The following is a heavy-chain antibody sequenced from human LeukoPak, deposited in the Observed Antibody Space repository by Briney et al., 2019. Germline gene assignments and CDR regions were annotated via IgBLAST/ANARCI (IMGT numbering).Heavy chain of an antibody. Sequence: GASVKVSCKASGYTFTGYYMHWVRQAPGQGLEWMGRINPNSGGTNYAQKFQGRVTMTRDTSISTAYMELSRLRSDDTAVYYCARDRRALRSDYYDSSGRRTNWFDPWGQGTQVTVSS. V-gene: IGHV1-2*06. D-gene: IGHD3-22*01. CDR2: INPNSGGT. J-gene: IGHJ5*02. CDR3: ARDRRALRSDYYDSSGRRTNWFDP. CDR1: GYTFTGYY.